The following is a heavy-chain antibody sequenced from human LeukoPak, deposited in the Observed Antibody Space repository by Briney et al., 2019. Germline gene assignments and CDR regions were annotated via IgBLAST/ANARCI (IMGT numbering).Heavy chain of an antibody. J-gene: IGHJ4*02. CDR1: GYSISSGYY. CDR2: IYHSGST. D-gene: IGHD3-22*01. Sequence: PSETLSLTCTVSGYSISSGYYWGWIRQPPGKGLEWIGSIYHSGSTYYNLSLKSRVTISVDTSKNQFSLKLSSVTAADTAVYYCAREPRSDSSGYYSDYWGQGTLVTVSS. CDR3: AREPRSDSSGYYSDY. V-gene: IGHV4-38-2*02.